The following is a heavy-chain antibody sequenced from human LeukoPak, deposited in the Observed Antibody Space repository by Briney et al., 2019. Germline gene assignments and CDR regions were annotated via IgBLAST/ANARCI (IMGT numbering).Heavy chain of an antibody. J-gene: IGHJ4*02. Sequence: GDSLRLSCAASGFTVSGNYMSWVRQAPGKGLEWVSIIYSGGRTYYADSVKGRFTISRDSSKNTLYLQMNSLRAEDTAVYYCALGIRGVMSEYWGQGTLVTVSS. CDR3: ALGIRGVMSEY. D-gene: IGHD3-10*01. CDR2: IYSGGRT. V-gene: IGHV3-53*01. CDR1: GFTVSGNY.